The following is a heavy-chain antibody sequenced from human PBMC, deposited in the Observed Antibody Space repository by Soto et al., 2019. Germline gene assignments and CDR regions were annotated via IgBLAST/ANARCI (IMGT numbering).Heavy chain of an antibody. CDR3: TRGLASGDY. D-gene: IGHD6-6*01. J-gene: IGHJ4*02. V-gene: IGHV1-46*03. Sequence: QVQLVQPGAEVKKPGASVKFSCKASGYIFTNFYIHWVRQAPGQGLEWIGIINPNGGSTNYAQNFQGRVTMIMDTSTSTVYMDLSSLRSEDTAVYYCTRGLASGDYWGQGTLITVSS. CDR2: INPNGGST. CDR1: GYIFTNFY.